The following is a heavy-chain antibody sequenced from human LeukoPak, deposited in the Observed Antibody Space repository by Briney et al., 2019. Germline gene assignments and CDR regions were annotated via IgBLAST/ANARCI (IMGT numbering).Heavy chain of an antibody. CDR2: ISGDGSTT. CDR1: GFTFGDYA. V-gene: IGHV3-43*02. D-gene: IGHD3-9*01. Sequence: GGSLRLSCAASGFTFGDYAMHWVRQAPGKGLEWVSLISGDGSTTYYADSVKGRFTISRDNSKNSVYLQMNSLRLEDSALYYCAKASELLRYFDWLIDYWGQGTLVTVSS. J-gene: IGHJ4*02. CDR3: AKASELLRYFDWLIDY.